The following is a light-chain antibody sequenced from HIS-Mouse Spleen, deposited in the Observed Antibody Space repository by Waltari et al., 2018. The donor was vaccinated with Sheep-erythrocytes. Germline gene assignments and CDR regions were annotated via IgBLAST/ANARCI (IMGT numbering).Light chain of an antibody. CDR1: QSISSY. CDR2: AAS. CDR3: QQSYSTPQFT. V-gene: IGKV1-39*01. J-gene: IGKJ3*01. Sequence: DIQMTQSPSSLSASVGDRVTIPCRASQSISSYLNWYQQKPGRAPKLLIYAASSLQSGVPSRFSSSGSGTDFTLTISSLQPDDFATYYCQQSYSTPQFTFGPGTKVAIK.